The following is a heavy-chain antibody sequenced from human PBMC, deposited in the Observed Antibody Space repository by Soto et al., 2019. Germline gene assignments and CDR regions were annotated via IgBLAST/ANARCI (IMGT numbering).Heavy chain of an antibody. D-gene: IGHD2-15*01. Sequence: QLQLQESGPGLVKPSETLSLTCTVSGGSISSSSYYWGWIRQPPGKGLEWIGSIYYSGSTYYNPSLKSRVTISVDTSKNQFSLKLSSVTAADTAVYYCATHLVVAATLSVWGQGTTVTVSS. V-gene: IGHV4-39*01. CDR3: ATHLVVAATLSV. CDR1: GGSISSSSYY. CDR2: IYYSGST. J-gene: IGHJ6*02.